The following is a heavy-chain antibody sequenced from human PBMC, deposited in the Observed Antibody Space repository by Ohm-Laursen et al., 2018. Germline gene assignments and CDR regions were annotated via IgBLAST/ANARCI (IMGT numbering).Heavy chain of an antibody. CDR2: IYYSGST. J-gene: IGHJ3*02. CDR1: GGSISSGGYY. CDR3: ARDRNYDSKWYWDVFDI. D-gene: IGHD3-22*01. V-gene: IGHV4-31*03. Sequence: TLSLTCTVSGGSISSGGYYWSWIRQHPGKGLEWIGYIYYSGSTYYNPSLKSRVTISVDTSKNQFSLKLSSVTAADTAVYYCARDRNYDSKWYWDVFDIWGQGTMVTVSS.